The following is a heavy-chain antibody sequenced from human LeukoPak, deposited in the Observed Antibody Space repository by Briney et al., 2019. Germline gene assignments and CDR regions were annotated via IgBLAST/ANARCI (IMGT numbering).Heavy chain of an antibody. V-gene: IGHV5-51*01. CDR2: IYPGDSDI. CDR3: ARQFGGNSEFDY. CDR1: GYSFTSYW. J-gene: IGHJ4*02. Sequence: GESLKISCKGSGYSFTSYWIGWVRQMPGKGLEWMGIIYPGDSDIRYSPSFQGQVTISADKSISTAYPHWSSLKATGTARYCSARQFGGNSEFDYGGKGTLVTVSS. D-gene: IGHD4-23*01.